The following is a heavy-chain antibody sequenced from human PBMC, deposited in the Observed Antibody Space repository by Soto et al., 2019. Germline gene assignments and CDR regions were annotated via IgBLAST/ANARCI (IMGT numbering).Heavy chain of an antibody. D-gene: IGHD2-15*01. CDR3: AKEPLCSGGSCYSGYFDY. J-gene: IGHJ4*02. V-gene: IGHV3-23*01. CDR1: GFTFSSYA. CDR2: ISGSGGST. Sequence: EVQLLESGGGLVQPGGSLRLSCAASGFTFSSYAMSWVRQAPGKGLEWVSAISGSGGSTYYADSVKGRFTISRDNSKNTLYLQMNSLRAEDTAVYYCAKEPLCSGGSCYSGYFDYWGQGTLVTVSS.